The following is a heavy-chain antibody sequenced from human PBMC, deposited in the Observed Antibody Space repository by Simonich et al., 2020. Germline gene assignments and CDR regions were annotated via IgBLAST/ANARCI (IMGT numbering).Heavy chain of an antibody. V-gene: IGHV1-2*02. D-gene: IGHD6-13*01. Sequence: QVQLVQSGAEVKKPGASVKVSCKASGYTFTGYYMHWVRQAPGQGLEWIGCIKPNSGGTNSAQKFQGRVTMTRETSISTAYMELSRLRSDDTAVYYCARGRIAAAGTYYYYYMDVWGKGTTVTVSS. J-gene: IGHJ6*03. CDR3: ARGRIAAAGTYYYYYMDV. CDR2: IKPNSGGT. CDR1: GYTFTGYY.